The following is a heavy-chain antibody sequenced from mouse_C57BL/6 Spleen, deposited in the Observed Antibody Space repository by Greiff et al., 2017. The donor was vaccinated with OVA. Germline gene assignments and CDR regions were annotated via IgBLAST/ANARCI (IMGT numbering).Heavy chain of an antibody. J-gene: IGHJ2*01. CDR2: ISYDGSN. V-gene: IGHV3-6*01. CDR1: GYSITSGYY. Sequence: EVKLMESGPGLVKPSQSLSLTCSVTGYSITSGYYWNWIRQFPGNKLEWMGYISYDGSNNYNPSLKNRISITRDTSKNQFFLKLNSVTTEDTATYYCASAYYSNFDYWGQGTTLTVSS. CDR3: ASAYYSNFDY. D-gene: IGHD2-5*01.